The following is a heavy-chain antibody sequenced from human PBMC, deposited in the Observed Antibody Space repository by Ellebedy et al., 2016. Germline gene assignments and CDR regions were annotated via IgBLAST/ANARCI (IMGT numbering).Heavy chain of an antibody. CDR1: GFTFSSYW. V-gene: IGHV3-7*01. J-gene: IGHJ4*02. D-gene: IGHD5-12*01. CDR3: ARLWLRSLDY. Sequence: GESLKISXAASGFTFSSYWMSWVRQAPGKGLEWVANIKQDGSEKYYVDSVKGRFTISRDNAKNSLYLQMNSLRAEDTAVYYCARLWLRSLDYWGQGTLVTVSS. CDR2: IKQDGSEK.